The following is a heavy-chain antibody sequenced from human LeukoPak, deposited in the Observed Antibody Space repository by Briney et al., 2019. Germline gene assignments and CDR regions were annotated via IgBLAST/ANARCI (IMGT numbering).Heavy chain of an antibody. CDR1: GYNFTNCW. J-gene: IGHJ4*02. Sequence: GESLQISCKGSGYNFTNCWISWVRQMPGKGLEWMGRIDPSNSYTNYSPPFQGHVTISADRSISTAYLQWNSLKASDTAMYYCARHADYHILTGFDYWGQGTLVTVS. CDR2: IDPSNSYT. CDR3: ARHADYHILTGFDY. V-gene: IGHV5-10-1*01. D-gene: IGHD3-9*01.